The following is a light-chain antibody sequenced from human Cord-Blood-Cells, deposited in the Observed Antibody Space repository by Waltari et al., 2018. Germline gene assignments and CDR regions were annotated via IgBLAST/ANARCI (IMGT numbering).Light chain of an antibody. CDR1: SSDVGGYNY. Sequence: QSALNQPASVSGSPGQSITIPCPGTSSDVGGYNYVSWYQQHPGKAPKLMIYDVSNRPSGVSNRFSGSKSGNTASLTISGLQAEDEADYYCSSYTSSSTLEVFGGGTKLTVL. J-gene: IGLJ3*02. CDR2: DVS. V-gene: IGLV2-14*01. CDR3: SSYTSSSTLEV.